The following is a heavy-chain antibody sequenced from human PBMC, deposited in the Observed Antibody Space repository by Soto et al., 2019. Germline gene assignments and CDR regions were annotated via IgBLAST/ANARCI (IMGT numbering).Heavy chain of an antibody. CDR3: AKRVNSGGSRGAPFDY. V-gene: IGHV3-23*01. D-gene: IGHD2-15*01. CDR2: ISGSGGNT. CDR1: GFTFSSYS. J-gene: IGHJ4*01. Sequence: GGSPRLSFATPGFTFSSYSMTSGRPAPGGGLEWVSAISGSGGNTSSADSVKGRFTIPRDNSKNTLSFQMNSLRVEDTAIYYGAKRVNSGGSRGAPFDYWAQEPWSPSPQ.